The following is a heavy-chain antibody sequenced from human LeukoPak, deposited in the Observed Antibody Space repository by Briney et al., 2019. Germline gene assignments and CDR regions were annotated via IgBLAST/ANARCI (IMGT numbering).Heavy chain of an antibody. CDR1: GFTFSSYA. CDR2: ISYDGSNK. D-gene: IGHD2-15*01. J-gene: IGHJ3*02. V-gene: IGHV3-30-3*01. CDR3: ARSSSSSDAFDI. Sequence: PGGSLRLSCAASGFTFSSYAMHWVRQAPGKGLEWVAVISYDGSNKYYADSVKGRFTISRDNAENTLYLQMSSLRAEDTVVYYCARSSSSSDAFDIWGQGTMVTVSS.